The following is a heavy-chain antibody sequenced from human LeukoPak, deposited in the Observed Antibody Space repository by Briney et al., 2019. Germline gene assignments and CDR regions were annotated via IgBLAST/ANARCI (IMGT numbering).Heavy chain of an antibody. V-gene: IGHV4-39*01. J-gene: IGHJ4*02. D-gene: IGHD5-24*01. CDR3: MRHEEEDGYNAKPFDF. Sequence: PSETLSLTCTVSGGSISNSNYYWGWVRQPPGKGLEWIGTIYYSGNTYYTPPLKRRVTISVDTSKNQFSLRLSSVTAADTAVHFCMRHEEEDGYNAKPFDFWGQGTLVTVSS. CDR1: GGSISNSNYY. CDR2: IYYSGNT.